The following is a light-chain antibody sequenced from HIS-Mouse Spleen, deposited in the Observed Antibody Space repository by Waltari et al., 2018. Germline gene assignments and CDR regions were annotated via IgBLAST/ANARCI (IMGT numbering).Light chain of an antibody. J-gene: IGLJ3*02. CDR2: EVS. CDR1: SSDVGGYNY. CDR3: SSYTSSSTLWV. V-gene: IGLV2-14*01. Sequence: QSALTQPASVSGSPGQSITISCTGTSSDVGGYNYVSWYQQHPGKAPKLMIYEVSNRPSGVSYRFSGYKSGNTASLTISGLQAEDEADYYCSSYTSSSTLWVFGGGTKLTVL.